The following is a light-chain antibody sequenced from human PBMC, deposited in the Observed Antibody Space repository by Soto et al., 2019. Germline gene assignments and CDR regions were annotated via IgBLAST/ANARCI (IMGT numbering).Light chain of an antibody. V-gene: IGLV2-14*01. CDR3: SSYINTNTLV. CDR1: SSDVGGYNY. CDR2: EVS. J-gene: IGLJ2*01. Sequence: QSALTQPASVSGSPGQSITISCTGTSSDVGGYNYVSWYQQHPGKAPKLMIYEVSNRPSGVSNRFSGSKSGNTASLTISGLQAEDEADYYCSSYINTNTLVFGGGTQLTVL.